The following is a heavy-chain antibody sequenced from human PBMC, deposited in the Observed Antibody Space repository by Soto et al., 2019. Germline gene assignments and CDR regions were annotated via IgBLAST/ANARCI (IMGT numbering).Heavy chain of an antibody. D-gene: IGHD3-10*01. J-gene: IGHJ5*02. CDR3: ARDGCITATCAGGGNWFDP. CDR1: GYSFTTYY. V-gene: IGHV1-46*01. Sequence: ASVKVSCKAFGYSFTTYYMHWVRQAPGQWLEWLGIINPSGGRTSYAQNFQGRVTMTRDTSTNTVYMELTSLRSEDTAVYYCARDGCITATCAGGGNWFDPWGQGTPVTVS. CDR2: INPSGGRT.